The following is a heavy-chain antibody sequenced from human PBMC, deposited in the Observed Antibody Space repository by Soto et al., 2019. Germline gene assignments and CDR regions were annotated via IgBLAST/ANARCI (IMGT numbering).Heavy chain of an antibody. CDR2: IIPIFGTA. Sequence: ASVKVSCKASGGTFSSYAISWVRQAPGQGLEWMGGIIPIFGTANYAQKFQGRVTITADESTSTAYMELSSLRSEDTAVYYCARGGDLRSEPYGMDVWGQGTTVTVSS. J-gene: IGHJ6*02. CDR3: ARGGDLRSEPYGMDV. V-gene: IGHV1-69*13. D-gene: IGHD3-3*01. CDR1: GGTFSSYA.